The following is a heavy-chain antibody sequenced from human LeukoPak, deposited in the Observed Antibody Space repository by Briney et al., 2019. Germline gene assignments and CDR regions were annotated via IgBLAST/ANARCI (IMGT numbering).Heavy chain of an antibody. J-gene: IGHJ4*02. V-gene: IGHV4-39*07. CDR1: GGSISSSSYY. Sequence: SETLSLTCTVSGGSISSSSYYWGWIRQPPGKGLEWIGSIYYSGSTYYNPSLKSRVTISVDTSKNQFSLKLSSVTAADTAVYYCARGGSGSLSLFDYWGQGTLVTVSS. CDR2: IYYSGST. D-gene: IGHD1-26*01. CDR3: ARGGSGSLSLFDY.